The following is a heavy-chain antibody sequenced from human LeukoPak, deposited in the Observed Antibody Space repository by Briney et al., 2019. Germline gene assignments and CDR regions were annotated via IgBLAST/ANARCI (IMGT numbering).Heavy chain of an antibody. D-gene: IGHD4-17*01. CDR3: ARDRAVTTFVFDY. CDR1: GFTFSSYG. Sequence: GRSLILSCAASGFTFSSYGMHWVRQAPGKGLEWVAVIWYDGSNKYYADSVKGRFTISRDNSKNTLYLQMNSLRAEDTAVYYCARDRAVTTFVFDYWGQGTLVTVSS. V-gene: IGHV3-33*01. J-gene: IGHJ4*02. CDR2: IWYDGSNK.